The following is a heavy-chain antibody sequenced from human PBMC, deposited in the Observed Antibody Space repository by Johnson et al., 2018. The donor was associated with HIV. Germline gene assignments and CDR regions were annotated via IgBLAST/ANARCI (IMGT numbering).Heavy chain of an antibody. J-gene: IGHJ3*02. CDR3: FCLRVCLSAFDI. CDR2: ISSTGSTI. D-gene: IGHD2-21*01. Sequence: QVQPVESGGGLVKPGGSLRLSCAASGFTFSDYYLTWIRQAPGTGLEWVSYISSTGSTIYYADSVKGRFTISRDNAKNSLYLQLNSLRAEDTAVYYCFCLRVCLSAFDIWGQGTMVTVSS. V-gene: IGHV3-11*04. CDR1: GFTFSDYY.